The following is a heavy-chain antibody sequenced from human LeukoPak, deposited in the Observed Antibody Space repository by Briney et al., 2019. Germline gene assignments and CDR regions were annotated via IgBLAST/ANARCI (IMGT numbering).Heavy chain of an antibody. CDR3: ARGDRIQLWLGSFDY. D-gene: IGHD5-18*01. J-gene: IGHJ4*02. CDR2: INPNSGGT. CDR1: GYTFTGYY. V-gene: IGHV1-2*06. Sequence: ASVKVSCKASGYTFTGYYMHWVRQAPGQGHEWMGRINPNSGGTNYAQKFQGRVTMTRDTSISTAYMELSRLRSDDTAVYYCARGDRIQLWLGSFDYWGQGTLVTVSS.